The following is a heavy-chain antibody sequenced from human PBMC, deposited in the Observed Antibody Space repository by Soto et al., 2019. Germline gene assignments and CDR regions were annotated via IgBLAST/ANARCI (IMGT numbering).Heavy chain of an antibody. Sequence: TSETLSLTCTVSGSSISSYYWSWIRQPPGKGLEWIGYIYYSGSTNYNPSLRSRVTISVDTSKNQFSLKVISVTAADTAVYYCARRGTMVRDAFDIWGQGTMVPVSS. J-gene: IGHJ3*02. CDR1: GSSISSYY. CDR3: ARRGTMVRDAFDI. V-gene: IGHV4-59*01. D-gene: IGHD3-10*01. CDR2: IYYSGST.